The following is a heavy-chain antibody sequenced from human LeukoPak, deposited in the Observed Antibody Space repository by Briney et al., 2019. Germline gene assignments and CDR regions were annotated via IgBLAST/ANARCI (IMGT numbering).Heavy chain of an antibody. CDR2: ISGSGGST. D-gene: IGHD3-3*01. CDR1: GFTFSSYA. J-gene: IGHJ4*02. CDR3: VKVFWSGYYTGDY. V-gene: IGHV3-23*01. Sequence: GGSLRLSCAASGFTFSSYAMSWVRQAPGKGLEWVSAISGSGGSTYYADSVKGRFTISRDNSKNTLYLQMNSLRAEDTAVYYCVKVFWSGYYTGDYWGQGTLVTVSS.